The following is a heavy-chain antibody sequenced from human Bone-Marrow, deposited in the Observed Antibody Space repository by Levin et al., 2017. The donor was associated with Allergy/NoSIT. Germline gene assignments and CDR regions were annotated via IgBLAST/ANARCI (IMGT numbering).Heavy chain of an antibody. CDR1: GFTFSSYE. D-gene: IGHD6-6*01. V-gene: IGHV3-48*03. Sequence: GGSLRLSCAASGFTFSSYEMNWVRQAPGKGLEWVSYISSSGSTIYYADSVKGRFTISRDNAKNSLYLQMNSLRAEDTAVYYCAREGKEQLAPFDPWGQGTLVTVSS. J-gene: IGHJ5*02. CDR3: AREGKEQLAPFDP. CDR2: ISSSGSTI.